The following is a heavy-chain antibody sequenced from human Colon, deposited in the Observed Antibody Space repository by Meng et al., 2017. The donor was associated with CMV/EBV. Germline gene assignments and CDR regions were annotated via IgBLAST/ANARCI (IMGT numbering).Heavy chain of an antibody. Sequence: QITLKWSGPTLVKPTQTLTLTCTFSGFSLDSHGVGVGWIRQPPGKAPEWVALIYWDDDKRYSPSLENRLTITKDTSKNQVVLTMTDTGPMDTATYFCSRRRTSIPFDYWGQGILVTVSS. CDR3: SRRRTSIPFDY. CDR2: IYWDDDK. V-gene: IGHV2-5*02. J-gene: IGHJ4*02. CDR1: GFSLDSHGVG. D-gene: IGHD2-21*01.